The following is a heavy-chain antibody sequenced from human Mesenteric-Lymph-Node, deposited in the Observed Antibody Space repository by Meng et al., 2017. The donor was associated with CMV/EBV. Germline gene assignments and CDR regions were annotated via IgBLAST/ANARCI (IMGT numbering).Heavy chain of an antibody. Sequence: GESLKVSCAASGFTFSSYSMNWVRQAPGKGLEWVSMIYSGGTTNYAASVKGRFTISRDNSKNTVYLQMNSVRVEDTAVYYCAKEEDSWGQGTLVTVSS. CDR1: GFTFSSYS. V-gene: IGHV3-66*02. CDR3: AKEEDS. J-gene: IGHJ4*02. D-gene: IGHD2-15*01. CDR2: IYSGGTT.